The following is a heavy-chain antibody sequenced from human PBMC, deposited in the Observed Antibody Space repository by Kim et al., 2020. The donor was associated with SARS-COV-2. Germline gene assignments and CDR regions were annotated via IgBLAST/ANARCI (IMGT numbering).Heavy chain of an antibody. V-gene: IGHV3-30*18. D-gene: IGHD3-22*01. CDR2: ISYDGSNK. J-gene: IGHJ4*02. Sequence: GGSLRLSCAASGFTFSSYGMHWVRQAPGKGLEWVAVISYDGSNKYYADSVKGRFTISRDNSKNTLYLQMNSLRAEDTAVYYCAKDISIVVVITGMIDYWGQGTLVTVSS. CDR1: GFTFSSYG. CDR3: AKDISIVVVITGMIDY.